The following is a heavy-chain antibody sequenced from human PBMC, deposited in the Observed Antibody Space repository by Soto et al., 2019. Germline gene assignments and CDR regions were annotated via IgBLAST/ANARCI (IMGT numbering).Heavy chain of an antibody. J-gene: IGHJ6*02. D-gene: IGHD6-13*01. Sequence: GASVKVSCKASGGTFSSYAISWVRQAPGQGLEWMGGIIPIFGTANYAQKFQGRVMITADESTSTAYMELSSLRSEDTAVYYCARAYIAAAVTEKYGMDVWGQGTTVTVSS. V-gene: IGHV1-69*13. CDR3: ARAYIAAAVTEKYGMDV. CDR2: IIPIFGTA. CDR1: GGTFSSYA.